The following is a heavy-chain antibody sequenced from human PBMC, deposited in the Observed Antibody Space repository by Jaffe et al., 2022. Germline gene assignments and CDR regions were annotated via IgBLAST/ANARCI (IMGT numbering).Heavy chain of an antibody. CDR1: GGTFSSYA. J-gene: IGHJ6*03. V-gene: IGHV1-69*05. CDR2: IIPIFGTA. Sequence: QVQLVQSGAEVKKPGSSVKVSCKASGGTFSSYAISWVRQAPGQGLEWMGGIIPIFGTANYAQKFQGRVTITTDESTSTAYMELSSLRSEDTAVYYCARPGLLWFGELLYKYYYYMDVWGKGTTVTVSS. CDR3: ARPGLLWFGELLYKYYYYMDV. D-gene: IGHD3-10*01.